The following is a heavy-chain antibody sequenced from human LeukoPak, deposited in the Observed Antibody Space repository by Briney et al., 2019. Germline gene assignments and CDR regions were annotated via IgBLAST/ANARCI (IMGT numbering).Heavy chain of an antibody. V-gene: IGHV3-30-3*01. Sequence: GRSLRLSCAASGFTFSSYAMHWVRQAPGKGLEWVAVISYDGSNKYYADSVKGRFTISRDNSKNTLYLQMNSLRAEDTAVYYCARGPSRVEMATISWAYFDYWGQGTLVTVSS. CDR1: GFTFSSYA. CDR2: ISYDGSNK. J-gene: IGHJ4*02. CDR3: ARGPSRVEMATISWAYFDY. D-gene: IGHD5-24*01.